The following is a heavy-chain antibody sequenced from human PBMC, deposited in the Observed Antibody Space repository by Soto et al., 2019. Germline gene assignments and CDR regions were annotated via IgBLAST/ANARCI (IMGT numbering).Heavy chain of an antibody. CDR3: AKGVTPSNPYSYGQSDY. J-gene: IGHJ4*02. V-gene: IGHV3-23*01. D-gene: IGHD5-18*01. CDR2: INDSGGTT. CDR1: GFTFSSYA. Sequence: EVQLLESGGGLVQPGGSLRLSCAASGFTFSSYAMTWVRQAPGKGLEWVSGINDSGGTTYYVASVRGRFTISRDNSKNTLYLQMNSLRAEDTAVYYCAKGVTPSNPYSYGQSDYWGQGTLVTVSS.